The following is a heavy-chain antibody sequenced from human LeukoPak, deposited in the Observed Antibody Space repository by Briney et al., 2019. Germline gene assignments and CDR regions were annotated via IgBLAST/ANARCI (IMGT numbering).Heavy chain of an antibody. D-gene: IGHD1-26*01. CDR2: LSGSGGST. CDR1: GFTFSSYS. J-gene: IGHJ4*02. CDR3: AKDAIVGATGVYYFDY. Sequence: GGSLRLSCAASGFTFSSYSMTWVRQAPGKGLEWVQALSGSGGSTYYADSVKGRFTISRDSSKDTLYLQMNSLRAEDTAVYYCAKDAIVGATGVYYFDYWGQGTLVTVSS. V-gene: IGHV3-23*01.